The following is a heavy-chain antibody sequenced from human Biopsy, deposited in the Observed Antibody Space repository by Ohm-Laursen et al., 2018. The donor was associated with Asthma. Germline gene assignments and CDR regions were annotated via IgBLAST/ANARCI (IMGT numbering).Heavy chain of an antibody. CDR1: GYSLTDLS. CDR3: ASDFPKDYVRYNFQF. V-gene: IGHV1-24*01. D-gene: IGHD4-17*01. Sequence: ASVKVSCKISGYSLTDLSMHWVRQAPGQGLEWMGGHDHEEGGTVNAWRFQGRITMTEDTSTDTAYMQLSSLSSDDTAVYYCASDFPKDYVRYNFQFWGQGTLVTVSS. CDR2: HDHEEGGT. J-gene: IGHJ4*02.